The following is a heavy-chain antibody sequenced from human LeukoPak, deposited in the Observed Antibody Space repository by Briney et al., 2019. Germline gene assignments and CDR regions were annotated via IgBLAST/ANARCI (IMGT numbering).Heavy chain of an antibody. CDR1: RYTFTNYY. CDR2: INPSDTST. J-gene: IGHJ4*02. CDR3: AREESGGYFDY. V-gene: IGHV1-46*01. D-gene: IGHD2-8*02. Sequence: ASVKVSCQASRYTFTNYYMHGVRQAPGQGRAGMGLINPSDTSTNYAQKVRGRVTMTRDTSTTTVYMELSSLRSEDTAVYYCAREESGGYFDYWGQGTLVTVSS.